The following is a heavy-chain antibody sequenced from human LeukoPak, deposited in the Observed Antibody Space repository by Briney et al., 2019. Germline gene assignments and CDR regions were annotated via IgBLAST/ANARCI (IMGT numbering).Heavy chain of an antibody. D-gene: IGHD5-18*01. CDR2: IHFSATV. CDR1: GASISGTSYY. Sequence: SETLSLTCTVSGASISGTSYYWTWTRHHPREGLEWLGFIHFSATVYYNPSLRSRLIISADTSKNQMSLKLSSLTAADTAVYYCAAGGDIAKGGNYWGQGTQVTVSS. CDR3: AAGGDIAKGGNY. V-gene: IGHV4-31*03. J-gene: IGHJ4*02.